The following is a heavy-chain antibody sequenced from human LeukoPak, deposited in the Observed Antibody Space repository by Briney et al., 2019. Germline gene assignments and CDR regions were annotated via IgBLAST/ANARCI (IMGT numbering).Heavy chain of an antibody. CDR1: GYTFTGYY. J-gene: IGHJ4*02. Sequence: GASVKVSCKASGYTFTGYYMHWVRQAPGQGLEWMGWINPNSGATKYAQKFQGRVTMTRDTSISTAYMELSRLRSDDTAVYYCARLGWGYESPLPSDDWGQGTLVTVSS. D-gene: IGHD2-21*01. CDR2: INPNSGAT. V-gene: IGHV1-2*02. CDR3: ARLGWGYESPLPSDD.